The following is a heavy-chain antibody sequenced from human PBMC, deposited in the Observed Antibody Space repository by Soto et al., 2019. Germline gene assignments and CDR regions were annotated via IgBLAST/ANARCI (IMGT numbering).Heavy chain of an antibody. D-gene: IGHD3-10*01. Sequence: GGSLRLSCAASGFTFNNYAMHWVRQAPGKGLEYVSGISHDGSGTYYANSVKGRFTISRDNAKNTLYLQMNSLRAEDTAVYYCARGGNWFDPWGQGTLVTVSS. CDR1: GFTFNNYA. CDR3: ARGGNWFDP. J-gene: IGHJ5*02. CDR2: ISHDGSGT. V-gene: IGHV3-64*04.